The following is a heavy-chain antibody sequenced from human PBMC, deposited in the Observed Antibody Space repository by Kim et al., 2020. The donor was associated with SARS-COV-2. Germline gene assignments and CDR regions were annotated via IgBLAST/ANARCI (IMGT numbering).Heavy chain of an antibody. CDR1: GGSISSYY. CDR3: ARGGSGSYWRAYFDY. D-gene: IGHD3-10*01. CDR2: IYYSGST. J-gene: IGHJ4*02. Sequence: SETLSLTCTVSGGSISSYYWSWIRQPPGKGLEWIGYIYYSGSTNYNPSLKSRVTISVDTSKNQFSLKLSSVTAADTAVYYCARGGSGSYWRAYFDYWGPGTLVTVSS. V-gene: IGHV4-59*01.